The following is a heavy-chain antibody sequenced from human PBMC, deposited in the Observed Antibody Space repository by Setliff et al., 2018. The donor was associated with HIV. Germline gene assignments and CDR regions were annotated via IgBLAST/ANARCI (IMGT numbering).Heavy chain of an antibody. Sequence: PSETLSLTCTVSGGSMSVYYWNWIRQPAGKGLEWIGRIFTSGTTNYNPSLKSRISMSLDMSKNQVSLNLRSVTAADTAVYYCAREGLRSSYYYFMDVWGKGTMVTVSS. J-gene: IGHJ6*03. D-gene: IGHD3-10*01. V-gene: IGHV4-4*07. CDR3: AREGLRSSYYYFMDV. CDR2: IFTSGTT. CDR1: GGSMSVYY.